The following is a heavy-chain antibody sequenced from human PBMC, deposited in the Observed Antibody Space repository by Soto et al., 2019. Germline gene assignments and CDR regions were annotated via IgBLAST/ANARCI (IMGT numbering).Heavy chain of an antibody. CDR1: GFTFSSYA. J-gene: IGHJ4*02. Sequence: GGSLRLSCAASGFTFSSYAMSWVRQAPGKGLEWVSAISGSGGSTYYADSVKGRFTISRDNSKNTQYLQMNSLRAEDTAVYYCAKDLGYCSGGSCYYVPFDYWGQGTLVTVSS. V-gene: IGHV3-23*01. CDR2: ISGSGGST. CDR3: AKDLGYCSGGSCYYVPFDY. D-gene: IGHD2-15*01.